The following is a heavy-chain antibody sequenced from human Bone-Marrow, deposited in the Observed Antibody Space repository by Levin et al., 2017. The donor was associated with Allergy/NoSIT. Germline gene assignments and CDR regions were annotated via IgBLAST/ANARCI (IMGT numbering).Heavy chain of an antibody. CDR2: VFFSGTT. CDR1: SGSVSNSNYY. V-gene: IGHV4-39*01. CDR3: ARHVYFYDRSGFFFDF. D-gene: IGHD3-22*01. J-gene: IGHJ4*02. Sequence: RASETLSLTCTVSSGSVSNSNYYWGWIRQPPGKGLEWIGSVFFSGTTSYNPSLKSRVTMSVDTSKNQFSLKLTSVTAADSAAYYCARHVYFYDRSGFFFDFWGRGTLVTVSS.